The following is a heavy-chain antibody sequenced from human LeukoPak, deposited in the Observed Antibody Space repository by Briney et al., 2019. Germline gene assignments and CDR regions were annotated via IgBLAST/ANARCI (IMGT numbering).Heavy chain of an antibody. CDR1: GFTFSSSA. Sequence: GGSLRLSCAASGFTFSSSAMSWVRQAPGKGLEWVASINHNGNVNYYVDSVRGRFTISRDNAKNSLYLQMSNLRAEDTAVYFCARGGGLDVWGQGATVTVSS. CDR2: INHNGNVN. D-gene: IGHD3-16*01. J-gene: IGHJ6*02. CDR3: ARGGGLDV. V-gene: IGHV3-7*03.